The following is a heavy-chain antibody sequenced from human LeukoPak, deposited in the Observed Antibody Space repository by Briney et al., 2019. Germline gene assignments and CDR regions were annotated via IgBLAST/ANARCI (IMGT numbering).Heavy chain of an antibody. CDR3: ARQDYYGSGSPFDY. J-gene: IGHJ4*02. CDR2: INHSGST. CDR1: GGSFNDYY. Sequence: PSETLSLTCAVYGGSFNDYYWSWIRQPPGKGLEWIGEINHSGSTNYNPSLKSRVTISVDTSKNQFSLKLSSVTAADTAVYYCARQDYYGSGSPFDYWGQGTLVTVSS. D-gene: IGHD3-10*01. V-gene: IGHV4-34*01.